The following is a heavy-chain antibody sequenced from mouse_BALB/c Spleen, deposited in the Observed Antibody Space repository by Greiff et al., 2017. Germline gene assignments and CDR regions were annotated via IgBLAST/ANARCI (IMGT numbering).Heavy chain of an antibody. CDR1: GFTFTDYY. J-gene: IGHJ2*01. D-gene: IGHD1-1*01. Sequence: EVQLQESGGGLVQPGGSLRLSCATSGFTFTDYYMSWVRQPPGKALEWLGFIRNKANGYTTEYSASVKGRFTISRDNSQSILYLQMNTLRAEDSATYYCARAFYYYGSSPLDYWGQGTTLTVSS. CDR2: IRNKANGYTT. CDR3: ARAFYYYGSSPLDY. V-gene: IGHV7-3*02.